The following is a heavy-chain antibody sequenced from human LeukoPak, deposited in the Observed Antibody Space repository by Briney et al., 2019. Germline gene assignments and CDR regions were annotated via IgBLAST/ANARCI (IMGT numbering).Heavy chain of an antibody. J-gene: IGHJ6*02. V-gene: IGHV1-2*02. D-gene: IGHD6-19*01. CDR3: ARESYSSGWQDYYYYGMDV. CDR2: INPNSGGT. Sequence: ASVKVSCKASGYTFTGYYMHWVRQAPGQGLEWMGWINPNSGGTNYARKFQGRVTMTRGTSISTAYMELSRLRSEDTAVYYCARESYSSGWQDYYYYGMDVWGQGTTVTVSS. CDR1: GYTFTGYY.